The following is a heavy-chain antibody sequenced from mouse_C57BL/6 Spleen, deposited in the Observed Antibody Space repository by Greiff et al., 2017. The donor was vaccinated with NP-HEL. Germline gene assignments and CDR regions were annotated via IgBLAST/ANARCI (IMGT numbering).Heavy chain of an antibody. CDR1: GYTFTSYG. D-gene: IGHD1-1*01. J-gene: IGHJ1*03. CDR2: IYPRSGNT. V-gene: IGHV1-81*01. CDR3: ARRAYGSSSSYWYFDV. Sequence: VQLQQSGAELARPGASVKLSCKASGYTFTSYGISWVKQRTGQGLEWIGEIYPRSGNTYYNEKFKGKATLTADKSSSTAYMELRSLTSEDSAVYFCARRAYGSSSSYWYFDVWGTGTTVTVSS.